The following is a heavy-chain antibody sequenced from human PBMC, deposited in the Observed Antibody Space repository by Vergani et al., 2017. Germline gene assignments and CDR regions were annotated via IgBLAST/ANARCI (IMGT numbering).Heavy chain of an antibody. CDR1: GFPFSSYG. V-gene: IGHV3-30*18. J-gene: IGHJ4*02. CDR3: VKDNGYCGGECYSGFDY. Sequence: QVQLVESGGGVVQPGRSLRLSCAASGFPFSSYGMHWVRQAPGKGLEWVAVISYDGSNKYYADSVKGRFTIARDNSKNTLYLQMSSLRAENTAVYYCVKDNGYCGGECYSGFDYWGQGTLVTVSS. D-gene: IGHD2-21*01. CDR2: ISYDGSNK.